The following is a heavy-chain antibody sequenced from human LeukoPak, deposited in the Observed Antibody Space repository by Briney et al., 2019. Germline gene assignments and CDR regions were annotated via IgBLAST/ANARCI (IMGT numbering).Heavy chain of an antibody. D-gene: IGHD6-19*01. Sequence: PSGTLSLTCAVSGGSISSSNWWSWVRQPPGKGMEWSGEIYHSGSTNYNPSLKSRVTISVDKSKNQFSLKLSSVTAAGTAVYYCARKWLYSSGWYGGFDYWGQGTLVTVSS. CDR2: IYHSGST. J-gene: IGHJ4*02. V-gene: IGHV4-4*02. CDR1: GGSISSSNW. CDR3: ARKWLYSSGWYGGFDY.